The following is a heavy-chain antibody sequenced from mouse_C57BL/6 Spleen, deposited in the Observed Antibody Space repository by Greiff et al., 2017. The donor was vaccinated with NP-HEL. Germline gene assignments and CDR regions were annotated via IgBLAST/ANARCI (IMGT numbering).Heavy chain of an antibody. J-gene: IGHJ1*03. CDR1: GYAFSSSW. V-gene: IGHV1-82*01. Sequence: VMLVESGPELVKPGASVKISCKASGYAFSSSWMNWVKQRPGKGLEWIGRIYPGDGDTNYNGKFKGKATLTADKSSSTAYMQLSSLTSEDSAVYFCARVLPLGYFDVWGTGTTVTVSS. CDR2: IYPGDGDT. CDR3: ARVLPLGYFDV. D-gene: IGHD2-1*01.